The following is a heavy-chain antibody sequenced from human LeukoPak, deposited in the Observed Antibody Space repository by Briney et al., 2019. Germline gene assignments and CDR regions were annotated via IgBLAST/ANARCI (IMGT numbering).Heavy chain of an antibody. CDR1: GGSISSYY. Sequence: SETLSLTCTVSGGSISSYYWSWIRQPPGKGLEWIGYIYYSGSTNYNPSLKGRVTISVDTSKNQFSLKLSSVTAADTAVYYCARVGAEYYYDSSGYIWFDPWGQGTLVTVSS. J-gene: IGHJ5*02. CDR2: IYYSGST. D-gene: IGHD3-22*01. V-gene: IGHV4-59*01. CDR3: ARVGAEYYYDSSGYIWFDP.